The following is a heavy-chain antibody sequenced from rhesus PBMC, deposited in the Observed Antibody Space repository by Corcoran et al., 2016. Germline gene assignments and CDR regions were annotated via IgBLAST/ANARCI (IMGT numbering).Heavy chain of an antibody. J-gene: IGHJ4*01. Sequence: QVTLKESGPALVKSTPTLTLTCTSSGFSIRTTGIGVGYIRQPPGKALGWLANIYWNDNEYFRTSLTTSLTNSKDTSKDKVFLTLTNTEPVDTATYYCARVPGIASAGLRYFDFWGQGFLVTVSS. V-gene: IGHV2-95*01. D-gene: IGHD6S26*01. CDR2: IYWNDNE. CDR1: GFSIRTTGIG. CDR3: ARVPGIASAGLRYFDF.